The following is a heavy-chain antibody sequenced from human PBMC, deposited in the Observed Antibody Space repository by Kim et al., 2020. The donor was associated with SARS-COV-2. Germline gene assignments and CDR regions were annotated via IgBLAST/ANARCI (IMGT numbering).Heavy chain of an antibody. V-gene: IGHV3-23*03. CDR2: VYSGGSNT. CDR1: GFTFTNYA. Sequence: GGSLRLSCAASGFTFTNYAMSWVRQAPGRGLEWVAVVYSGGSNTYYSESVKGRFTISRDNSRNTLFLQMNSLRAEDTAVYYCVKGGVPAASVTDYWGQGTLITVSS. CDR3: VKGGVPAASVTDY. J-gene: IGHJ4*02. D-gene: IGHD2-2*01.